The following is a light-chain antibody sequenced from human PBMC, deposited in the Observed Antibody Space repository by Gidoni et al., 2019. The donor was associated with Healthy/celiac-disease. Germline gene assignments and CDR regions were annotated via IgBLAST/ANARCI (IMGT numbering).Light chain of an antibody. CDR1: QMISSW. Sequence: DIQMTQSQSTLSASAGDRITITCRASQMISSWLAWYPQKPGKDPKLLIYKASSLESGVPSRFSGSGSGTEFTLPLSSLQPDDFVTYSCQQYNRFYTFGQGTKLEIK. V-gene: IGKV1-5*03. J-gene: IGKJ2*01. CDR2: KAS. CDR3: QQYNRFYT.